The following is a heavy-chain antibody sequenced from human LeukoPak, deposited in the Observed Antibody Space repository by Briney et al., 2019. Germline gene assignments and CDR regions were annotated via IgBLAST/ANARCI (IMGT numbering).Heavy chain of an antibody. D-gene: IGHD4-23*01. J-gene: IGHJ4*02. V-gene: IGHV1-2*04. CDR1: GGTFSSYA. CDR2: INPNSGGT. Sequence: ASVKVSCKASGGTFSSYAISWVRQAPGQGLEWMGWINPNSGGTNYAQKFQGWVTMTRDTSISTAYMELSRLRSDDTAVYYCARGDYGGGDYWGQGTLVTVSS. CDR3: ARGDYGGGDY.